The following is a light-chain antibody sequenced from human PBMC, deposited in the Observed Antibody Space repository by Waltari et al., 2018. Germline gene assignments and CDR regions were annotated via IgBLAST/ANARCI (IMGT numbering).Light chain of an antibody. Sequence: SSELTQDPAVSVALGQTVRITCQGVSLRSYYASWYQQKPGQPPVLVSYGNNNRPSGNPDRSSGASSGNTASLPIPRAPAEDEADYCCNSPDSSGDHVVFGGGTTLTVL. CDR1: SLRSYY. J-gene: IGLJ2*01. CDR2: GNN. CDR3: NSPDSSGDHVV. V-gene: IGLV3-19*01.